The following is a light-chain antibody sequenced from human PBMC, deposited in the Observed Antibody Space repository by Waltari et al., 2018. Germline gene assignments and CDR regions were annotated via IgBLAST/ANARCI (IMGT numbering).Light chain of an antibody. V-gene: IGLV1-47*01. CDR2: RNN. CDR1: RSNIGNNY. CDR3: AAWDDSLSGRV. J-gene: IGLJ3*02. Sequence: QSVLTQPPSASGTPGQRVTISCSGSRSNIGNNYVYWYQPPPGTAPKPLIYRNNQRPSGVPDRFSGSKSGTSASLAISGLRSEDEADYYCAAWDDSLSGRVFGGGTKVTVL.